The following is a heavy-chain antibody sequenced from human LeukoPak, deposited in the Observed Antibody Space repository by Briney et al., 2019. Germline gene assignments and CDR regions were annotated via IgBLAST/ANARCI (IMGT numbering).Heavy chain of an antibody. CDR1: GLTFSNYA. CDR2: ISSSSSYI. V-gene: IGHV3-21*01. CDR3: ARERFVPYCGGDCYSGFDY. J-gene: IGHJ4*02. Sequence: GGSLRLSCAASGLTFSNYAMSWVRQAPGKGLEWVSSISSSSSYIYYADSVKGRFTISRDNAKNSLYLQMNSLRAEDTAVYYCARERFVPYCGGDCYSGFDYWGQGTLVTVSS. D-gene: IGHD2-21*02.